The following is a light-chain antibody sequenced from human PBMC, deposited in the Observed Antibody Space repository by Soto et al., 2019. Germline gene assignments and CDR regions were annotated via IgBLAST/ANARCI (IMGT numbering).Light chain of an antibody. V-gene: IGKV1-39*01. CDR1: QNIKSF. J-gene: IGKJ4*01. CDR3: QQTYVAPVT. Sequence: DIQMTQSPSSLSASVGERVTITCRASQNIKSFLNWYQQKPGKAPKLLIYATSSLQSGVPARFSGGRSGTDFSLSISSLQPEDFATYSCQQTYVAPVTFGGGTKVEL. CDR2: ATS.